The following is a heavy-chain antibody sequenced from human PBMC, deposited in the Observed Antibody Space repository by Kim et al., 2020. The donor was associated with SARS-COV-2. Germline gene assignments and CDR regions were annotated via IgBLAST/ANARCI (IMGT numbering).Heavy chain of an antibody. Sequence: KYSEKLEGRVTITSDTTASTASMEVSSLRSEDTAVYFCARGQMTTIRPLDSWGQGTLVTVSS. J-gene: IGHJ4*02. CDR3: ARGQMTTIRPLDS. V-gene: IGHV1-3*01. D-gene: IGHD4-4*01.